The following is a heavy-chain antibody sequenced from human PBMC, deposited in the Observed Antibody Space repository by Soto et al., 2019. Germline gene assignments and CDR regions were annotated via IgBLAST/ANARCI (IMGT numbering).Heavy chain of an antibody. CDR3: ARDGIRDYYYYMDV. CDR2: IWYDGSNK. V-gene: IGHV3-33*01. J-gene: IGHJ6*03. D-gene: IGHD1-1*01. Sequence: GGSLRLSCAASGFTFSSYGMHWVRQAPGKGLEWVAVIWYDGSNKYYADSVKGRFTISRDNSKNTLYLQMNSLRAEDTAVYYCARDGIRDYYYYMDVWGKGTTVTVSS. CDR1: GFTFSSYG.